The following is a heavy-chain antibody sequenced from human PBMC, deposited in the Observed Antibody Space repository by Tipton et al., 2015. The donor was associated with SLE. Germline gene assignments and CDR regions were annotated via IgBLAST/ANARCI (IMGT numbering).Heavy chain of an antibody. D-gene: IGHD3-3*01. Sequence: TLSLTCAVYGGSFSGYYWSWIRQPPGKGLEWIGEINHSGSTKYNPSIKSRVTISVDTSKNQFSLKLSSVTAADTAVYYCARGSQMTVCGVVRLGPLCAWGQGTLVTVSS. CDR3: ARGSQMTVCGVVRLGPLCA. CDR2: INHSGST. CDR1: GGSFSGYY. V-gene: IGHV4-34*01. J-gene: IGHJ5*02.